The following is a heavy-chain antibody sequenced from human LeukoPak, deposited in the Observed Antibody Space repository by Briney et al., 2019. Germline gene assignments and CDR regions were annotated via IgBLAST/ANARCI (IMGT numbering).Heavy chain of an antibody. CDR2: INWNGGST. V-gene: IGHV3-20*04. J-gene: IGHJ5*02. Sequence: GGSLRLSCAASGFTFDDYGMSWVRQAPGKGLEWLSGINWNGGSTGYADSVKGRFTISRDNANTSLYLQMTSLRAEDTALYYCAREASSSWYYWFDPWGQGTPVTVSS. CDR3: AREASSSWYYWFDP. CDR1: GFTFDDYG. D-gene: IGHD6-13*01.